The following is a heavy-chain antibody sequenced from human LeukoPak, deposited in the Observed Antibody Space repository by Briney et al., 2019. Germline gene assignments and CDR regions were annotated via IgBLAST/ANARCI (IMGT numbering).Heavy chain of an antibody. J-gene: IGHJ4*02. CDR2: ISYDGSNK. CDR3: AIINGRGYSYGPFDY. V-gene: IGHV3-30*03. Sequence: GGSLRLSCAASGFTFSSYGMHWVRQAPGKGLEWVAVISYDGSNKYYADSVKGRFTISRDNSKNALYLQMNSLRAEDTAVYYCAIINGRGYSYGPFDYWGQGTLVTVSS. CDR1: GFTFSSYG. D-gene: IGHD5-18*01.